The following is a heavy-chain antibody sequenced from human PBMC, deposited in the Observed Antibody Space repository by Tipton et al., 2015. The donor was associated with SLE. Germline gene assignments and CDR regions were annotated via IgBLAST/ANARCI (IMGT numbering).Heavy chain of an antibody. Sequence: LSLTCTVSGGSISSYYWSWIRQAPGKGLEWVSYISSSSSYTNYADSVKGRFTISRDNAKNSLYLQMNSLRAEDTAVYYCARDSYDSSGYYYYYGMDVWGQGTTVTVSS. CDR3: ARDSYDSSGYYYYYGMDV. V-gene: IGHV3-11*05. CDR1: GGSISSYY. CDR2: ISSSSSYT. D-gene: IGHD3-22*01. J-gene: IGHJ6*02.